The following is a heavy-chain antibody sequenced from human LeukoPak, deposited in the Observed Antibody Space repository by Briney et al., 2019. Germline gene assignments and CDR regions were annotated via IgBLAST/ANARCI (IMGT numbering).Heavy chain of an antibody. CDR2: INSDGSSR. V-gene: IGHV3-74*01. Sequence: TGGSLGLSCATPAFTFSSYWMHWVRQAPGKGLVWVSRINSDGSSRSYADYVKGRFTISRDDAKNTLYLQMSSLSVDDTAIYYCTRGSPGYSSSWLDFWGQGILVTVSS. CDR3: TRGSPGYSSSWLDF. CDR1: AFTFSSYW. D-gene: IGHD6-13*01. J-gene: IGHJ4*02.